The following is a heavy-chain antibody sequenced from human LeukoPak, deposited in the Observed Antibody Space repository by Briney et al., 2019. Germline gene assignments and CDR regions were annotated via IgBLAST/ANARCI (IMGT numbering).Heavy chain of an antibody. J-gene: IGHJ4*02. CDR3: ARTHGDYGEFDY. Sequence: ASVKVSFKSSGYTVTIYGISWVRQAPGQGLEWMGWITAYNGNTNYEQKLQGRVTMTTDTSTSTAYMELRSLRSDDTAVYYCARTHGDYGEFDYWGQGTLVTVSS. CDR1: GYTVTIYG. D-gene: IGHD4-17*01. CDR2: ITAYNGNT. V-gene: IGHV1-18*01.